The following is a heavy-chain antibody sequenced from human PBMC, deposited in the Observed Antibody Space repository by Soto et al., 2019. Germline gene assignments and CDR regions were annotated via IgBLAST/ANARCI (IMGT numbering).Heavy chain of an antibody. Sequence: QVQLVESGGGVVQPGRSLRLSCAASGFTFRSYAMHWVRQAPGKGLEWVAAISYDGSNKYYADSVKGRFTIARDNSKNTLYLQMNSLRVEDTAVYYCAREYGLAMATLDFWGQGTLVTVSS. V-gene: IGHV3-30-3*01. J-gene: IGHJ4*02. D-gene: IGHD5-12*01. CDR2: ISYDGSNK. CDR3: AREYGLAMATLDF. CDR1: GFTFRSYA.